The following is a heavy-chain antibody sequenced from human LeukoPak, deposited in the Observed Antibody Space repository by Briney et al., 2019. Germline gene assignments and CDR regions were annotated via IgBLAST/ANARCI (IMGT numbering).Heavy chain of an antibody. CDR2: ISAYNGNT. V-gene: IGHV1-18*01. D-gene: IGHD2-8*01. CDR3: ARDRGYCTNGVCYTLYYFDF. J-gene: IGHJ4*02. CDR1: GYTFTSYG. Sequence: ASVKVSCKASGYTFTSYGISWVRQAPGQGLEWMGWISAYNGNTNYAQKLQGRVTMTTDTSTNTAYMELRSLRSDDTAVYYCARDRGYCTNGVCYTLYYFDFWGQGTLVTVSS.